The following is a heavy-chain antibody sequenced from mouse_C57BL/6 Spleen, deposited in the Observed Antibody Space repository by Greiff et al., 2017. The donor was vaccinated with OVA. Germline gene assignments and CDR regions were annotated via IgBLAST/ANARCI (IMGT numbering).Heavy chain of an antibody. CDR2: ISYDGSN. D-gene: IGHD1-1*01. J-gene: IGHJ2*01. CDR1: GYSITSGYY. CDR3: ARDRLFFEY. V-gene: IGHV3-6*01. Sequence: VQLQESGPGLVKPSQSPSLTCSVTGYSITSGYYWNWIRQFPGNKLEWMGYISYDGSNNYNPSLKNRISITRDTSKNQFFLKLNSVTTEDTATYYCARDRLFFEYWGQGTTLTVSS.